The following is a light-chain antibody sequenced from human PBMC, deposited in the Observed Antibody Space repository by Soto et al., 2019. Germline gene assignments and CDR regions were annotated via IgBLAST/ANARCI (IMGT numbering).Light chain of an antibody. V-gene: IGKV3-11*01. CDR1: QSVSSS. CDR3: QQRKNWPEFT. CDR2: DAS. J-gene: IGKJ3*01. Sequence: EIVLTQSPATLSLSPGERATLSCRASQSVSSSLVWYQQKRGQAPRLLIYDASNRDTGILARFSGSGSGTDFTLTISSLEPEDFAVYYCQQRKNWPEFTFGPGTKVDIK.